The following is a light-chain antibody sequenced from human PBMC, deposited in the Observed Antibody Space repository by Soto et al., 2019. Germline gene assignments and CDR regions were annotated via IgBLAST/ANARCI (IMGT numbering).Light chain of an antibody. J-gene: IGKJ4*01. CDR3: QQRTTWPVT. Sequence: EIVLTQSPATLSLSPGERATLSCRASQSVGNYLVWYQQKPGQAPRLIISDASNRATGIPGRFSGSGSGTDFTLTLSSREPEDFAVYYCQQRTTWPVTFGGGTNVEI. V-gene: IGKV3-11*01. CDR1: QSVGNY. CDR2: DAS.